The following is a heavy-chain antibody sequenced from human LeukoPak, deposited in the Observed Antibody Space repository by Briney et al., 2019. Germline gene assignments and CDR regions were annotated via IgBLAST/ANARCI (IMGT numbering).Heavy chain of an antibody. CDR3: ARDAGLVANNWFDP. J-gene: IGHJ5*02. D-gene: IGHD6-19*01. V-gene: IGHV1-2*02. CDR2: INPNSGGT. Sequence: ASVKVSCKASGYTFTGYYMHWVRQAPGQGLEWMGWINPNSGGTNYAQKFQGRVTMTRDTSISTDYMELSRLRSDDTAVYYCARDAGLVANNWFDPWGQGTLVTVSS. CDR1: GYTFTGYY.